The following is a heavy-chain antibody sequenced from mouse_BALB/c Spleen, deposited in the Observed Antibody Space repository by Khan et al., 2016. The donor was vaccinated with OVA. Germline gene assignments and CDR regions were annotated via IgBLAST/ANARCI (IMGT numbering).Heavy chain of an antibody. CDR2: VNTYYGDA. D-gene: IGHD2-12*01. V-gene: IGHV1S137*01. J-gene: IGHJ3*01. CDR3: ARGGGGDSFAY. Sequence: QMQLEESGAELVRPGVSVKISCKGSGYTFTDLTMHWVKQSHAKSLEWIGVVNTYYGDATYNQKFKGKATMTVDKSSTTAYMELARLTSEDSTIYDCARGGGGDSFAYWGQGTLVTVSA. CDR1: GYTFTDLT.